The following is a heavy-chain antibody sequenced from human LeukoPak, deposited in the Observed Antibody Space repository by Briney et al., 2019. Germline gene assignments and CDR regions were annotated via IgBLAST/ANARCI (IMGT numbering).Heavy chain of an antibody. CDR2: ISGSGGST. CDR1: GFTFSSYG. V-gene: IGHV3-23*01. Sequence: PGGSLRLSCAASGFTFSSYGMSWVRQAPGKGLEWVSAISGSGGSTYYADSVKGRFTISRDNSKNTLYLQMNSLRAEDTAVYYCAKDLYQLLSYYYYYMDVWGKGTTVTISS. CDR3: AKDLYQLLSYYYYYMDV. J-gene: IGHJ6*03. D-gene: IGHD2-2*01.